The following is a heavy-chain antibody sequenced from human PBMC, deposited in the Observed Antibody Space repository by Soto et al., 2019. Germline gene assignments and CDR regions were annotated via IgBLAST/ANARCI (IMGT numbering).Heavy chain of an antibody. V-gene: IGHV3-23*01. J-gene: IGHJ6*03. CDR2: ISGSGGST. CDR3: AKGSRITIFGVVLYYYYYMDV. D-gene: IGHD3-3*01. Sequence: GGSLRLSCAASGFTFSGYAMSWVRQAPGKGLEWVSAISGSGGSTYYADSVKGRFTISRDNSKNTLYLQMNSLRAEDTAVYYCAKGSRITIFGVVLYYYYYMDVWGKGTTVTVSS. CDR1: GFTFSGYA.